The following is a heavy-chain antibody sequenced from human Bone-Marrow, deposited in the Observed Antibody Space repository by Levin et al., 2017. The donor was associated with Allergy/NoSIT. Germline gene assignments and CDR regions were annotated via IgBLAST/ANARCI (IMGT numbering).Heavy chain of an antibody. Sequence: EASVKVSCKASGYTFTSYYMHWVRQAPGQGLEWMGIINPSGGSTSYAQKFQGRVTMTRDTSTSTVYMELSSLRSEDTAVYYCAREGLFGDCSSTSCYTESLYHFDYWGQGTLVTVSS. V-gene: IGHV1-46*01. D-gene: IGHD2-2*02. J-gene: IGHJ4*02. CDR1: GYTFTSYY. CDR2: INPSGGST. CDR3: AREGLFGDCSSTSCYTESLYHFDY.